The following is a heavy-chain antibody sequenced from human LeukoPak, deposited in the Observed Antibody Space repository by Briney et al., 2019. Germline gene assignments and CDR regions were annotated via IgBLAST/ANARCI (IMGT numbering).Heavy chain of an antibody. CDR3: ARLMSSWSINDY. D-gene: IGHD6-13*01. V-gene: IGHV3-48*03. Sequence: GGSLRLSCAASGFTFSSYEMNWVRQAPGKGLEWVSYISSSGSTIYYADSVKGRITISKYNAKNSLYLQINSPRAEDTYVYYCARLMSSWSINDYWGQGTLVTVSS. CDR2: ISSSGSTI. J-gene: IGHJ4*02. CDR1: GFTFSSYE.